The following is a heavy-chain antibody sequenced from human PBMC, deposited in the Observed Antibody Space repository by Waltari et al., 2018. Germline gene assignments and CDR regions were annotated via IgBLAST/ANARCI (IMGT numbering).Heavy chain of an antibody. CDR1: GGSISSHY. CDR3: ASSAMVRGVMGWYFDL. V-gene: IGHV4-59*11. Sequence: QVQLQESGPGLVKPSETLSLTCTVSGGSISSHYWSWIRQPPGKGLGWIGYIYYSGSTNSNPSLKSRFTISVETSKNQFSLKLSSVTAADMAVYYCASSAMVRGVMGWYFDLWGRGTLVTVSS. J-gene: IGHJ2*01. D-gene: IGHD3-10*01. CDR2: IYYSGST.